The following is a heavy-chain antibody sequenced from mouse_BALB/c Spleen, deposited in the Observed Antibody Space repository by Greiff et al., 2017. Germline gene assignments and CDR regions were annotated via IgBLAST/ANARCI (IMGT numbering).Heavy chain of an antibody. CDR3: ARQDRAWFAY. V-gene: IGHV1S56*01. J-gene: IGHJ3*01. CDR2: IYPGDGST. D-gene: IGHD2-14*01. CDR1: GYTFTSYY. Sequence: VKLMESGPELVKPGASVKMSCKASGYTFTSYYIHWVKQRPGQGLEWIGWIYPGDGSTKYNEKFKGKTTLTADKSSSTAYMLLSSLTSEDSAIYFCARQDRAWFAYWGQGTLVTVSA.